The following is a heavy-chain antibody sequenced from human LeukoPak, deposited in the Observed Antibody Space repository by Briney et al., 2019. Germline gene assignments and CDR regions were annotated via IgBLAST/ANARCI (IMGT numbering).Heavy chain of an antibody. CDR2: ISSFSGTI. J-gene: IGHJ4*02. V-gene: IGHV3-48*01. Sequence: PGGSLRLSCATSGFTVSSNYMSWVRQAPGKGLEWVSYISSFSGTINYADSVKGRFTISRDNAKNSLYLQMNSLRAEDTAVYYCARLLYYSDSSPFYYWGQGTLVTVSS. D-gene: IGHD3-22*01. CDR1: GFTVSSNY. CDR3: ARLLYYSDSSPFYY.